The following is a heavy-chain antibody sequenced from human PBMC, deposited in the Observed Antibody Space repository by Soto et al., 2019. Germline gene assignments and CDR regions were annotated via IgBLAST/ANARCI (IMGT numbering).Heavy chain of an antibody. CDR3: AHSKTWRFGY. CDR2: IFWDDGN. J-gene: IGHJ4*02. Sequence: SGPTLVNPTQTLTLTCTFSGFSLSTSGMSVGWIRQPPGKALEWLALIFWDDGNHYNPSLKSRLTITKDTSKNQVVLTLTNMDPMDTATYYCAHSKTWRFGYWGQGTLVTVS. D-gene: IGHD3-16*01. V-gene: IGHV2-5*02. CDR1: GFSLSTSGMS.